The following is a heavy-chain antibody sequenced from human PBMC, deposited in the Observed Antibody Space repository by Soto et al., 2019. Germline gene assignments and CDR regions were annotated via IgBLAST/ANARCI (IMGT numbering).Heavy chain of an antibody. CDR2: INGDGIST. CDR1: GFTFSSYW. J-gene: IGHJ4*02. Sequence: EVQLVESGGDLVQPGGSLRLSCAASGFTFSSYWMHWVRQDPEKRLVWVSRINGDGISTSYADSVKGRFTISRDNAKDTLYLHMNSLGAEDTAVYYCARISQGTYCRGGNCYSDYWGEGTLVTVSS. V-gene: IGHV3-74*01. CDR3: ARISQGTYCRGGNCYSDY. D-gene: IGHD2-15*01.